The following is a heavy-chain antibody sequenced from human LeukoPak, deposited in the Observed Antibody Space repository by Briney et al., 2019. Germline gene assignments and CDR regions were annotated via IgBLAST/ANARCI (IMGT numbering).Heavy chain of an antibody. V-gene: IGHV1-8*03. CDR1: GYTFTSYD. Sequence: ASVKVSCKASGYTFTSYDINWVRQATGQGLEGMGWMNPNSGNTGYAQKFQGRVTITRNTSISTAYMELSSLRAEDTAVYYCAELGITMIGGVWGKGTTVTISS. J-gene: IGHJ6*04. CDR3: AELGITMIGGV. CDR2: MNPNSGNT. D-gene: IGHD3-10*02.